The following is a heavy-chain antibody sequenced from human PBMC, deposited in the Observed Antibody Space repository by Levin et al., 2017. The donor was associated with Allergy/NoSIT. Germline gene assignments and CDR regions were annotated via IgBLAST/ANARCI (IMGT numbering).Heavy chain of an antibody. Sequence: SQTLSLTCAVYGGSFSGYFWNWIRQPPGRGLEWIGKFSHSGSTSYSPSLRSRVAISVDTSKNQFSLKLSSVTAADTAVYYCAREGYCGADNCYQENWFDPWGQGTLVTVSS. CDR2: FSHSGST. V-gene: IGHV4-34*01. D-gene: IGHD2-21*01. CDR3: AREGYCGADNCYQENWFDP. J-gene: IGHJ5*02. CDR1: GGSFSGYF.